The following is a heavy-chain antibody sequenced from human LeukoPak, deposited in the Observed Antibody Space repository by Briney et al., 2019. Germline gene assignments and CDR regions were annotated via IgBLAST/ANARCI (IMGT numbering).Heavy chain of an antibody. CDR2: ISVYNGNT. CDR3: ARGYCSSATCRHFDY. J-gene: IGHJ4*02. D-gene: IGHD2-2*01. Sequence: ASVKVSCKASGYAFTNYAISWVRQAPGQGLEWMGWISVYNGNTNYAQKLQGRVTMTADTSTATAYMELRSLRSDDTAVYYCARGYCSSATCRHFDYWGQGALVTVSS. V-gene: IGHV1-18*01. CDR1: GYAFTNYA.